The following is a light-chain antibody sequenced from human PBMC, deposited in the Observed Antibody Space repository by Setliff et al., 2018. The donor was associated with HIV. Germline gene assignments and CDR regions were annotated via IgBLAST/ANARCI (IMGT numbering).Light chain of an antibody. CDR2: EVN. Sequence: QSVLTQPASVSGSPGQSITISCTGTSNDVGAFNYVSWYQQHPGKAPKLIIYEVNSRPSGVSNRFSGSKSDNTASLTISGLQAEDEADYYCSSYTRSATYVFGTGTKATVL. J-gene: IGLJ1*01. V-gene: IGLV2-14*01. CDR3: SSYTRSATYV. CDR1: SNDVGAFNY.